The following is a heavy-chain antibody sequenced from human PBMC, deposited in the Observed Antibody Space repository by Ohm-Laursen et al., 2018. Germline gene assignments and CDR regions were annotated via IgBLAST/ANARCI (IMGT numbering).Heavy chain of an antibody. D-gene: IGHD2-8*01. CDR1: PLSFSGDS. CDR2: INAQNSHI. V-gene: IGHV3-21*01. J-gene: IGHJ6*02. CDR3: ARDDGIYARRSGMDV. Sequence: SLRLSCAASPLSFSGDSMNWVRQAPGKGLEWVSYINAQNSHIYYADSVGGRFTISRDNAKNSLYLQMNSLRVEDTAIYYCARDDGIYARRSGMDVWGQGTAVTVSS.